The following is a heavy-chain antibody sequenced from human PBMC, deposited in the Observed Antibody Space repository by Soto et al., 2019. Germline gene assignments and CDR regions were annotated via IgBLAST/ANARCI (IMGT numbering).Heavy chain of an antibody. D-gene: IGHD6-19*01. Sequence: ETLSLTCAVYGGSFSGYYWSWIRQPPGKGLEWIGEINHSGSTNYNPSLKSRVTISVDTSKNQFSLKLSSVTAADTAVYYCARSIAVAHFDYWGQGTLVTVSS. J-gene: IGHJ4*02. CDR1: GGSFSGYY. V-gene: IGHV4-34*01. CDR2: INHSGST. CDR3: ARSIAVAHFDY.